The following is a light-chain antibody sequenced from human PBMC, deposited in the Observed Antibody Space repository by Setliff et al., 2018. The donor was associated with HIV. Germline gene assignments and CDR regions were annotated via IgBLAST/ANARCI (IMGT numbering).Light chain of an antibody. Sequence: QSVLIQPASVSGSPGQSITVSCTGTSSDVGTYNFVSWYQQHPGKAPKLMIYEGSKRPSGVSNRFFGSKSGYTASLTISGLQAEDEADYYCCSYAGSTLYVFGTGTKVTVL. J-gene: IGLJ1*01. CDR2: EGS. CDR1: SSDVGTYNF. V-gene: IGLV2-23*01. CDR3: CSYAGSTLYV.